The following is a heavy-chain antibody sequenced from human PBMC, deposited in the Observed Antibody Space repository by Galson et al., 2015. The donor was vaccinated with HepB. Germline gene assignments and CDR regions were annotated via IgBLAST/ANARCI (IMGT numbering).Heavy chain of an antibody. CDR2: INPSGGST. CDR3: ARDWAVDYGDYEGGY. J-gene: IGHJ4*02. Sequence: SVKVSCKASGYTFTSYYMHWVRQAPGQGLEWMGIINPSGGSTSYAQKFQGRVTMTRDTSTSTVYMELSSLRSEDTAVYYCARDWAVDYGDYEGGYWGQGTLVTVSS. CDR1: GYTFTSYY. V-gene: IGHV1-46*03. D-gene: IGHD4-17*01.